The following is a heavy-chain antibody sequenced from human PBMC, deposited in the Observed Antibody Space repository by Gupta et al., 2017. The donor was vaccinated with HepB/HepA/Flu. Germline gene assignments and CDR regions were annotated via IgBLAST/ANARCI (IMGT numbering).Heavy chain of an antibody. CDR2: TSGSGDKT. CDR1: GFTFNRYA. D-gene: IGHD3-10*01. CDR3: AKDLYYGSGSYYHAFDY. Sequence: EVQLLDSGGGLVQPGGSLRLSCAASGFTFNRYAMSWVRQAPGKGLEWVSGTSGSGDKTDYTDSVKGRFTISRDNSKNTLYLQMNSLRAEDTAVYTCAKDLYYGSGSYYHAFDYWGQGALVTVSS. V-gene: IGHV3-23*01. J-gene: IGHJ4*02.